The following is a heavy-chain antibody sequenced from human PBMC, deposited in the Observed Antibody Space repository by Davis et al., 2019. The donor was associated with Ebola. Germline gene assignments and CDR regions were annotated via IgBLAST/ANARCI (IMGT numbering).Heavy chain of an antibody. J-gene: IGHJ6*02. D-gene: IGHD1-26*01. CDR2: IRSKANSYAT. V-gene: IGHV3-73*01. CDR3: TQSGAYYGMDV. Sequence: GGSLRLSCAASGFTFSGSAMHWVRQASGKGLEWVGRIRSKANSYATAYAASVKGRFTISRDDSKNTAYLQMNSLKTEDTAVYYCTQSGAYYGMDVWGQGTTVTVSS. CDR1: GFTFSGSA.